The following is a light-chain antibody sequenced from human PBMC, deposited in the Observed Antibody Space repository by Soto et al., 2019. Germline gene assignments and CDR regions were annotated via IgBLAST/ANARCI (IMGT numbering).Light chain of an antibody. J-gene: IGKJ4*01. CDR1: QSISTY. CDR3: QDRSHWPPP. Sequence: EIVLTQSPATLSLSPGERATLSCRASQSISTYLAWYQQKLGQAPRLLIFDASSRATGIPARFSGSGSGTDFTLTISSLEPEDFAVYYCQDRSHWPPPFGGGNKVEIK. V-gene: IGKV3-11*01. CDR2: DAS.